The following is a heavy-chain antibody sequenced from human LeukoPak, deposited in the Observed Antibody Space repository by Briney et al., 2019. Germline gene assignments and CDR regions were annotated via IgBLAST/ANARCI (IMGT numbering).Heavy chain of an antibody. CDR3: AREFGYCSSTSCQYPDY. Sequence: ASVKVSCKASGYTFTSYYMHWVRQAPGQGLEWMGIINPSGGSTSYAQKFRGRVTMTRDTSTSTVYMELSSLRSEDTAVYYCAREFGYCSSTSCQYPDYWGQGTLVTVSS. J-gene: IGHJ4*02. CDR2: INPSGGST. V-gene: IGHV1-46*03. D-gene: IGHD2-2*03. CDR1: GYTFTSYY.